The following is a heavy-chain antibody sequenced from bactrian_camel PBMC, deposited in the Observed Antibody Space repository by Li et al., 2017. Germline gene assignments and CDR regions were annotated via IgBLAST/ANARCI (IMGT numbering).Heavy chain of an antibody. V-gene: IGHV3S53*01. Sequence: HVQLVESGGGSVQAGGSLRLSCQGAGRYFYIWKYCMKWFRQAPGKLREGVALMDSDGYTVYPDSLEGRFTISRDNAKSTHYLQMNDLEPEDTAMYFCAADSRGDGNWLLMTQSFDSRGQGTQVTVS. CDR3: AADSRGDGNWLLMTQSFDS. CDR1: GRYFYIWKYC. CDR2: MDSDGYT. J-gene: IGHJ6*01. D-gene: IGHD7*01.